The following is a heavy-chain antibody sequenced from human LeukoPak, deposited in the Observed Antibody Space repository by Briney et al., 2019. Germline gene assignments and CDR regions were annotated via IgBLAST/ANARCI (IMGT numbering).Heavy chain of an antibody. Sequence: PGGSLRLSCAGSGFTFRFYAMTWVRQAPGKGLEWVSGISGDASVSKDADSVKGRFNISRDNSKNTLYLQLNSLRVEDTAIYYCANAYSSSLYGDAFHIWGQGTMVTVSP. CDR3: ANAYSSSLYGDAFHI. D-gene: IGHD6-13*01. J-gene: IGHJ3*02. CDR2: ISGDASVS. V-gene: IGHV3-23*01. CDR1: GFTFRFYA.